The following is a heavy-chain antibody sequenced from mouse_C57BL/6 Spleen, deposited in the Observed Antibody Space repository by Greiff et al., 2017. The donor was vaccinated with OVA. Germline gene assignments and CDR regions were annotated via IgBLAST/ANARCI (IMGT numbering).Heavy chain of an antibody. J-gene: IGHJ2*01. CDR2: IYPGDGDT. V-gene: IGHV1-80*01. D-gene: IGHD4-1*01. CDR1: GYAFSSYW. Sequence: QVQLQQSGAELVKPGASVKISCKASGYAFSSYWMNWVKQRPGKGLEWIGQIYPGDGDTNYNGKFKGKATLTADKSSSTAYMQLSSLTSEDSAVYFCARGLLGGLFDYWGQGTTLTVSS. CDR3: ARGLLGGLFDY.